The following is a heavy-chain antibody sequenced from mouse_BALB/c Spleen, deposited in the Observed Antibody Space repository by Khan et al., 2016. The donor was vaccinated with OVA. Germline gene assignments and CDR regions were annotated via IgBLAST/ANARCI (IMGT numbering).Heavy chain of an antibody. D-gene: IGHD2-1*01. CDR1: GFTFSTYA. Sequence: EVHGVESGGGLVKPGGSLKLSCAVSGFTFSTYAMSWVRQTPEKRLEWVATISSDGDYTYYPDNVTGRFTISRDNAKNTLYLQMSSLRSEDTAMYYCARSPYGNFAYWGQGTLVTVSA. V-gene: IGHV5-9-3*01. CDR3: ARSPYGNFAY. CDR2: ISSDGDYT. J-gene: IGHJ3*01.